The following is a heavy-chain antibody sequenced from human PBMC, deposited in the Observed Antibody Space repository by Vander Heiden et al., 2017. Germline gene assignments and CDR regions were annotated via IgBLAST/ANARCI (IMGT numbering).Heavy chain of an antibody. CDR3: ARAGYKWINYYFDY. J-gene: IGHJ4*02. CDR2: ITSSGSSI. Sequence: QVQLVESGGGLVKPGGSLRLSCAVPGFTFSENYMTWIRQAPGKGLEWVSYITSSGSSIYYADSVKGRFTISRDNANSLLYLQMNSLRVEDTAVYYCARAGYKWINYYFDYWGQGTLVTVSS. CDR1: GFTFSENY. V-gene: IGHV3-11*01. D-gene: IGHD1-1*01.